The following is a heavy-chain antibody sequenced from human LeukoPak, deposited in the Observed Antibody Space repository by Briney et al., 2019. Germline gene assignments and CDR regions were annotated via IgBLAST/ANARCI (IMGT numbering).Heavy chain of an antibody. D-gene: IGHD3-3*01. Sequence: GESLKIYCKGSGYSFTSYWIGWVHQMPGKGLEWMGIIYPGDSDTRYSPSFQRQVTISADKSISTAYLQWSSLKASDTAMYYCARTLEYDAFDIWGQGTMVTVSS. CDR3: ARTLEYDAFDI. V-gene: IGHV5-51*07. CDR2: IYPGDSDT. J-gene: IGHJ3*02. CDR1: GYSFTSYW.